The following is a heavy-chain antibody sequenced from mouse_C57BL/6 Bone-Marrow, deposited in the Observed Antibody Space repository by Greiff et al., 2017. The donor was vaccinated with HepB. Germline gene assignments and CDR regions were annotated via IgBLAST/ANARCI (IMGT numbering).Heavy chain of an antibody. CDR3: SRRVYDYGFDY. V-gene: IGHV8-12*01. D-gene: IGHD2-4*01. CDR2: IYWDDDK. J-gene: IGHJ2*01. CDR1: GFSLSTSGMG. Sequence: QVTLQESGPGILQSSQTLSLTCSFSGFSLSTSGMGVSWIRQTSGKGLEWLAHIYWDDDKRYNPSLKSRPTISKDTSRNQVFLKITSVDTADTATYYCSRRVYDYGFDYWGQGTTLTVSS.